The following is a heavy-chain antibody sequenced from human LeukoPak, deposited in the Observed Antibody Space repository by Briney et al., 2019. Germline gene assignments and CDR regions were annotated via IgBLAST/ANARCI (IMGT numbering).Heavy chain of an antibody. V-gene: IGHV4-59*01. CDR3: ARSAGVVAANLFDY. Sequence: PSETLSLTCTVSGGSISRDYWSWIRQPPGKGLEWIGYIYYTGSTNYNPSLKSRVTISVDTSKNQFSLKLSSVTAADTAVYYCARSAGVVAANLFDYWGQGTLVTVSS. J-gene: IGHJ4*02. D-gene: IGHD2-15*01. CDR1: GGSISRDY. CDR2: IYYTGST.